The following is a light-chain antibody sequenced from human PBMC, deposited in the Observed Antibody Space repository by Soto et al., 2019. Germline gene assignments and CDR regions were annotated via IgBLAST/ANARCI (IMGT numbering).Light chain of an antibody. V-gene: IGLV2-14*01. CDR3: TSYTSDNRNYV. CDR2: EVS. Sequence: QSVLTQPASVSGSPGQSITISCTGTSSDVGAYTSVSWYQQHPGKAPKLMIYEVSNRPSGVSNRFSGSKSANTASLTISGLQADDEAHYYCTSYTSDNRNYVFGTGTKLTVL. J-gene: IGLJ1*01. CDR1: SSDVGAYTS.